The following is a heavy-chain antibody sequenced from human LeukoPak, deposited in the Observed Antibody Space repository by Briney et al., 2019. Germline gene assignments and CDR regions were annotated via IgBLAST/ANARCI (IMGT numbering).Heavy chain of an antibody. Sequence: GGSLRLSCAASGFTFSSYSMNWVRQAPGKGLEWVSSISSSSSYIYYADSVKGRFTISRDNAKNLLYLQMNSLRAEDTAVYYCARVETLRYGSGSYYAFEIWGQGTMVTVSS. CDR3: ARVETLRYGSGSYYAFEI. D-gene: IGHD3-10*01. CDR2: ISSSSSYI. CDR1: GFTFSSYS. J-gene: IGHJ3*02. V-gene: IGHV3-21*01.